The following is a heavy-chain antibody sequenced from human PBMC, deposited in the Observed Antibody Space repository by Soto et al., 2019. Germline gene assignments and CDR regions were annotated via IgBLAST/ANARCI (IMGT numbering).Heavy chain of an antibody. V-gene: IGHV3-23*01. CDR2: MRGSGGST. D-gene: IGHD3-3*02. CDR3: AEARRIFGVFYY. J-gene: IGHJ4*02. CDR1: GFTLSSYA. Sequence: GGSLRLSCAASGFTLSSYAMSWVRQAPGKGLEWGSAMRGSGGSTYYADSVKLPFTFSGDNAKGSLYLQMSNLQTEDTAVYYCAEARRIFGVFYYWGQETLVTVSS.